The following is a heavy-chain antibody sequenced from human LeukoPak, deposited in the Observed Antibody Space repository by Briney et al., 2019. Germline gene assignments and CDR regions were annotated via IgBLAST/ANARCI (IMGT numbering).Heavy chain of an antibody. J-gene: IGHJ3*02. CDR2: IKQDGSEK. Sequence: GGALRLSCAASGFTFSSYWMSWVRQAPGKGLEWVANIKQDGSEKYYVDSVKGRFTISRDNAKNSLYLQMNSLRAEDTAVCYCARSDDFWSGYSRQDAFDIWGQGTMVTVSS. CDR1: GFTFSSYW. D-gene: IGHD3-3*01. CDR3: ARSDDFWSGYSRQDAFDI. V-gene: IGHV3-7*01.